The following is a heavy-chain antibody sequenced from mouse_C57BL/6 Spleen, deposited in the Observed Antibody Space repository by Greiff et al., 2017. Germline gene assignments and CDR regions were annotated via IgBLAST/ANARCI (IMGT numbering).Heavy chain of an antibody. J-gene: IGHJ2*01. CDR3: ARDYYGSRGYFDY. CDR2: IDPSDSYT. Sequence: VQLQQSGAELVMPGASVKLSCKASGYTFTSYWMHWVKQRPGQGLEWIGEIDPSDSYTNYNQKFKGKSTLTVDKSSSTAYMQLSSLTSEDSAVYYCARDYYGSRGYFDYWGQGTTLTVSS. CDR1: GYTFTSYW. D-gene: IGHD1-1*01. V-gene: IGHV1-69*01.